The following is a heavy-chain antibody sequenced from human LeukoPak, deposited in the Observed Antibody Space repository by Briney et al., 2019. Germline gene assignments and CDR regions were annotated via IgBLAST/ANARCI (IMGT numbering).Heavy chain of an antibody. Sequence: GGSLLLSCAASGFPFSSYSMNWVRQAPGKGLEWVSSISSSSSYIYYADSVKGRFTISRDNAKNSLYLQMNSLRAEDTAVYYCARVEWGSYLLSREWGQGTLVTVSS. CDR3: ARVEWGSYLLSRE. V-gene: IGHV3-21*01. CDR1: GFPFSSYS. J-gene: IGHJ4*02. CDR2: ISSSSSYI. D-gene: IGHD1-26*01.